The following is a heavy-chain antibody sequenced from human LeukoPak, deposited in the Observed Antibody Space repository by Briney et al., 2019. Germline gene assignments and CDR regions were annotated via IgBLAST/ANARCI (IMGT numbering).Heavy chain of an antibody. CDR1: GYTFAGYY. CDR2: IKPNSGGA. V-gene: IGHV1-2*02. D-gene: IGHD4-17*01. Sequence: ASVKVSCKASGYTFAGYYLHWVRQAPGQGLEWMGWIKPNSGGAQYAQKFQGRVTMARDTSISTAYMELSRLQSDDTAVYYCASAESHDYGETWGQGTLVTVSS. J-gene: IGHJ4*02. CDR3: ASAESHDYGET.